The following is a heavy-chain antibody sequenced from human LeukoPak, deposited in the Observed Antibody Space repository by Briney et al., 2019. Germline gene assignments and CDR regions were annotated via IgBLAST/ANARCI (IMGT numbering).Heavy chain of an antibody. CDR1: GGSISSYY. CDR2: IYYSGST. J-gene: IGHJ4*02. D-gene: IGHD5-12*01. Sequence: SETLSLTCTVSGGSISSYYWSWIRQPPGKGLEWIGYIYYSGSTYYNPSLKSRVTISVDTSKNQFSLKLSSVTAADTAVYYCARSRRDIVATITGEYYFDYWGQGTLVTVSS. V-gene: IGHV4-59*06. CDR3: ARSRRDIVATITGEYYFDY.